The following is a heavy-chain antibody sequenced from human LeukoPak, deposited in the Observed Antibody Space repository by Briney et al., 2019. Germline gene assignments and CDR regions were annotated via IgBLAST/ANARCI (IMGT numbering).Heavy chain of an antibody. CDR2: IRSKVYGGTP. CDR1: GFTFGDYA. V-gene: IGHV3-49*04. Sequence: GGSLRLSCTASGFTFGDYAMTWVRQAPGKGLEWVGFIRSKVYGGTPEYAASVKGRFTISRDDSKGIAYLQMNSLRAEDTAVYYCARSHTYYYGSGSPGYFDYWGQGTLVTVSS. J-gene: IGHJ4*02. D-gene: IGHD3-10*01. CDR3: ARSHTYYYGSGSPGYFDY.